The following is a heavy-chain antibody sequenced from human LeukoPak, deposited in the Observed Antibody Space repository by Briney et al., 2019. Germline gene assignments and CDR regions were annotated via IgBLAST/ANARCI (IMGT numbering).Heavy chain of an antibody. CDR2: INHSGSS. J-gene: IGHJ5*02. CDR1: GGSFSGYY. D-gene: IGHD1-7*01. CDR3: ARGEPFKITGTSVRLDP. V-gene: IGHV4-34*01. Sequence: SETLSFTGAVYGGSFSGYYWSWLRQRPGQGLEWIGEINHSGSSNYNPSLNSRVTISVDTSKHEYSLKLSSVTAADTAVYYCARGEPFKITGTSVRLDPWGQGTLVTVSS.